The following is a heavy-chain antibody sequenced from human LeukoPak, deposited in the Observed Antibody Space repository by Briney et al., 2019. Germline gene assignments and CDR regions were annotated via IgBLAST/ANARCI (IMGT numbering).Heavy chain of an antibody. V-gene: IGHV3-23*01. Sequence: GGTLRVSCAASGFTFSTYGMSWVRQAPGKGLEWVSAISGSGDDTYYADSVKGRFTISRDNSRNTLYLQMNSLRAEDTAAYYCAKGSDSSGWTLFDYWGQGTLLTVSS. CDR3: AKGSDSSGWTLFDY. J-gene: IGHJ4*02. CDR2: ISGSGDDT. CDR1: GFTFSTYG. D-gene: IGHD6-25*01.